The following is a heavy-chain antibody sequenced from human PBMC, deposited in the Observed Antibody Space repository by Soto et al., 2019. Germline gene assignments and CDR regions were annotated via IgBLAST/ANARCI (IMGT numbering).Heavy chain of an antibody. Sequence: GGSLRLSCAASGFTFSSYSMNWVRQAPGKGLEWVSSISSSSSYIYYADSVKGRFTISRDNAKNSLYLQMNSLRAEDTAVYYCARAPSMLRFLEWLVDYWGQGTLVTVSS. CDR2: ISSSSSYI. J-gene: IGHJ4*02. CDR1: GFTFSSYS. CDR3: ARAPSMLRFLEWLVDY. V-gene: IGHV3-21*01. D-gene: IGHD3-3*01.